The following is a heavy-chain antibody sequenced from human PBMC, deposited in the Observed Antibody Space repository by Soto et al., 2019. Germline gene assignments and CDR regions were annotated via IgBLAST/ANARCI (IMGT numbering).Heavy chain of an antibody. V-gene: IGHV3-48*02. CDR3: ARDYSDYGDNYYGLDV. CDR2: ISTGSTTI. D-gene: IGHD4-17*01. CDR1: GFTLSAYS. J-gene: IGHJ6*02. Sequence: EVKLVESGGGLVQPGGSLRLSCAASGFTLSAYSMNWFRQAPGKGLEWVSYISTGSTTIYYADSVKGRFTISRDNAKKSLSLQMNSLRDEDTAVYYCARDYSDYGDNYYGLDVWGQGTTVTVPS.